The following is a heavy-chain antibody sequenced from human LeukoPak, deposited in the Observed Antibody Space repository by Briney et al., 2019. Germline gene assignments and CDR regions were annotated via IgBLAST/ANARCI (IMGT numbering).Heavy chain of an antibody. CDR3: ASSVWSTSCYFVY. CDR2: INPNSGGT. V-gene: IGHV1-2*02. D-gene: IGHD2-2*01. Sequence: ASVKVSCKASGYTFTGYYMHWVRQAPGQGLEWMGWINPNSGGTNDAQKFQGRVTMTRDTSISTAYMELSRLRSDDTAVYYCASSVWSTSCYFVYWGQGTLVTVSS. J-gene: IGHJ4*02. CDR1: GYTFTGYY.